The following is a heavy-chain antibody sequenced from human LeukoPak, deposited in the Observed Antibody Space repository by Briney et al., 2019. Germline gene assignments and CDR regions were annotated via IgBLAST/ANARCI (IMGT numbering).Heavy chain of an antibody. CDR1: GFTFSSYW. Sequence: PGGFLRLSCAASGFTFSSYWMSWGRQAPGKGREWVANIKQDGSEKYYVDSVKGRFTISRDNAKNSLYLQMNSLRAEDTAVYYCARVSSSDYDFWSGYYYYYYMDVWGKGTTVTVSS. D-gene: IGHD3-3*01. J-gene: IGHJ6*03. CDR2: IKQDGSEK. CDR3: ARVSSSDYDFWSGYYYYYYMDV. V-gene: IGHV3-7*01.